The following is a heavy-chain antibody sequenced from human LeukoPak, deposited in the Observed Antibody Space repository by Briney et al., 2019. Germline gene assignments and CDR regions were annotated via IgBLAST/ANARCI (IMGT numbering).Heavy chain of an antibody. CDR3: ARDQSPRGIDY. D-gene: IGHD3-10*01. CDR2: ISFYDGNT. J-gene: IGHJ4*02. Sequence: ASVKVSCKASGYTLTSHGISWVRQAPGQGLEWMGWISFYDGNTNYAQKLQGRMTMTTDTSTSTAYMELRSLRSDDTAAYYCARDQSPRGIDYWGQGTLVTVSS. CDR1: GYTLTSHG. V-gene: IGHV1-18*01.